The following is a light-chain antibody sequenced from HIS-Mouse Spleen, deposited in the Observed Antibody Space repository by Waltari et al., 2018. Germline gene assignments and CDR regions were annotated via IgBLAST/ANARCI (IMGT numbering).Light chain of an antibody. V-gene: IGKV1-39*01. Sequence: DIQMTQSPSSLSASVGDRVTITCRASQSISSYLNWYQQKPGKATKLLIYAASSLQSGVPSRFSGSGSGTDFTLTISSLQPEEFATYYCQQSYSTPRTFGQGTKVEIK. CDR3: QQSYSTPRT. CDR1: QSISSY. J-gene: IGKJ1*01. CDR2: AAS.